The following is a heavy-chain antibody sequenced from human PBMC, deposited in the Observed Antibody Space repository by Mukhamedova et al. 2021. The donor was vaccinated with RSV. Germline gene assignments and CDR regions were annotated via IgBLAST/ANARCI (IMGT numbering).Heavy chain of an antibody. Sequence: GAVISYDGSNKYYADSVKGRFTISRDNSKNTLYLQMNSLRAEDTAVYYCARDNDFWSGYYGVFDYWGQGTLVTVPS. CDR3: ARDNDFWSGYYGVFDY. J-gene: IGHJ4*02. D-gene: IGHD3-3*01. V-gene: IGHV3-30-3*01. CDR2: ISYDGSNK.